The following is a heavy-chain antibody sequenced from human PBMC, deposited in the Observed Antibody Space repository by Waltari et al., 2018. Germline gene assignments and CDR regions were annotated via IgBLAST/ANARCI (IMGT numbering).Heavy chain of an antibody. CDR2: IHPLVGFG. J-gene: IGHJ6*02. V-gene: IGHV1-69*12. Sequence: VQLVQSGPEVRKPGSSVKISCKASGSSTFKNNDIRWVRLAPGKRLEWMGGIHPLVGFGDYAPKVKGRLQITADESTTTAYMELSDLTSEDTAIYYCGRDETAVGYYFGTDVWGQGTTVTVSS. CDR3: GRDETAVGYYFGTDV. CDR1: GSSTFKNND.